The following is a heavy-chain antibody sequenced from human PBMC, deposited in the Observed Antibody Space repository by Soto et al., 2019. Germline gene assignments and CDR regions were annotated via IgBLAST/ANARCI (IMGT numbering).Heavy chain of an antibody. CDR2: IYYSGST. J-gene: IGHJ4*02. CDR1: GGSISSGGYY. D-gene: IGHD5-18*01. V-gene: IGHV4-31*03. Sequence: SETLSLTCTVSGGSISSGGYYWSWIRQHPGKGLEWIGYIYYSGSTYYNPSLKSRVTISVDTSKNQFSLKLSSVTAADTAVYYCATSPWDTAMVYFDYWGQGTLVTVSS. CDR3: ATSPWDTAMVYFDY.